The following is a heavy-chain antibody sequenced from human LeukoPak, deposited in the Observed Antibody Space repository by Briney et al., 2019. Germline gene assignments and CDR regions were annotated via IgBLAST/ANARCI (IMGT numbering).Heavy chain of an antibody. V-gene: IGHV3-30*18. CDR2: ISYDGSNK. D-gene: IGHD6-19*01. CDR1: GFTFSSYG. CDR3: AKDPVQWLVAYYFDY. Sequence: GRSLRLSCAASGFTFSSYGMHWVRQAPGKGLEWVAVISYDGSNKYYADSVKGRFTISRDNSKNTLYLQMNSLRAEDTAVYYCAKDPVQWLVAYYFDYWGQGTLVTVSS. J-gene: IGHJ4*02.